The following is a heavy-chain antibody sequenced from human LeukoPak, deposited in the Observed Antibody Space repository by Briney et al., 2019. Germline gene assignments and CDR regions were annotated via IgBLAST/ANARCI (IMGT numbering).Heavy chain of an antibody. V-gene: IGHV3-53*01. D-gene: IGHD3-16*02. Sequence: GGSLRLSCAASGFTVSSNYMSWVRQGPGKELEWVALIYNDGGTHYTDSVKGRFTISRDTSRNTLFPQMNSLRVEDSAMYYCVKRLTLGDLSIKGAFALWGQGTMVTVAS. CDR2: IYNDGGT. CDR3: VKRLTLGDLSIKGAFAL. CDR1: GFTVSSNY. J-gene: IGHJ3*01.